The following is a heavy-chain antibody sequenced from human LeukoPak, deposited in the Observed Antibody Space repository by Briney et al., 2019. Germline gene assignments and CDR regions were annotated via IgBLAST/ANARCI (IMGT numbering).Heavy chain of an antibody. D-gene: IGHD2-2*01. Sequence: ASVKVSCKASGYTFTSYGIRWVRQAPGQGLEWMGWISAYNGNTNYAQKLQGRVTMTTDTSTSTAYMELRSLRSDDTAVYYCARAVVPAASSWFDPWGQGTLVTVSS. CDR1: GYTFTSYG. CDR3: ARAVVPAASSWFDP. J-gene: IGHJ5*02. CDR2: ISAYNGNT. V-gene: IGHV1-18*01.